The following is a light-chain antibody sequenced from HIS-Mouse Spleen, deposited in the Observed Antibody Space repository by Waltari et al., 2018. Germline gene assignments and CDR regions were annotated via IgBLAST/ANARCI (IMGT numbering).Light chain of an antibody. V-gene: IGLV2-14*03. CDR3: CSYAGSSTWV. CDR1: SSDVGGYNY. J-gene: IGLJ3*02. CDR2: DVS. Sequence: ASVSGSPGQSITISCTGTSSDVGGYNYVSWYQQHPGKAPKLMIYDVSNRPSGVSNRFSGSKSGNTASLTISGLQAEDEADYYCCSYAGSSTWVFGGGTKLTVL.